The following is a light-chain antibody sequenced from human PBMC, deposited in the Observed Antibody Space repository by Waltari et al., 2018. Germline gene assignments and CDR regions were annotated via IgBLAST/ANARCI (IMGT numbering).Light chain of an antibody. V-gene: IGLV2-14*03. J-gene: IGLJ1*01. CDR1: SSDVGGYNY. CDR3: SSYTSSSTLG. CDR2: DVS. Sequence: QSALTQPASVSGSPGQSLTISCTGTSSDVGGYNYVSWYQQHPGKAPKLMICDVSNRPSGVSIRFSGSKSGNTASLTIAGLQAEDEADYYCSSYTSSSTLGFGTGTKVTVL.